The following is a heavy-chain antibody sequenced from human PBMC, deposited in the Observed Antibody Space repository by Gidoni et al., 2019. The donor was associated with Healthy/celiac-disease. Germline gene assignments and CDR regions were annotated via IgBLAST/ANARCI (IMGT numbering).Heavy chain of an antibody. CDR2: INPNSGGT. CDR1: GYTFTGYS. Sequence: QVPLVQSGAEVKKPGAPVKVSCKASGYTFTGYSQHWGRQAPGQGLEWMGWINPNSGGTNYAQKFQGRVTMTRDTSISTAYMELSRLRSDDTAVYYCARGGLLWYGSGRHYGMDVWGQGTTVTVSS. D-gene: IGHD3-10*01. V-gene: IGHV1-2*02. J-gene: IGHJ6*02. CDR3: ARGGLLWYGSGRHYGMDV.